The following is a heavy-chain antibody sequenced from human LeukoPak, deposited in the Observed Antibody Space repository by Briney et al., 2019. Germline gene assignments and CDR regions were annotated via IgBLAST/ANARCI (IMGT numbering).Heavy chain of an antibody. J-gene: IGHJ5*02. Sequence: SETLSRNCTVSGGSISSSSYYWGWIRQPPGKGLEWIGSIYYSGSTYYNPSLKSRVTISVDTSTNQFSLKLSSVTAADTAVYYCARDRYDSSGYYLEGFDPWGQGTLVTVSS. CDR1: GGSISSSSYY. CDR2: IYYSGST. CDR3: ARDRYDSSGYYLEGFDP. V-gene: IGHV4-39*07. D-gene: IGHD3-22*01.